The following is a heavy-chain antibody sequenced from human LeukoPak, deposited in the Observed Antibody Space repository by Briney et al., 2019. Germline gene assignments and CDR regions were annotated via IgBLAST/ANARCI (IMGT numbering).Heavy chain of an antibody. Sequence: SETLSLTCTVSGGSISSYYWSWIRLPPGKGLEWVGYIYYTGATHYNPSLKSRVTIPLDTSKNQFSLKLSSVTAADAAVYYCARAGYSYGTGYYFDYWGQGALVTVSS. CDR1: GGSISSYY. D-gene: IGHD5-18*01. CDR2: IYYTGAT. V-gene: IGHV4-59*01. J-gene: IGHJ4*02. CDR3: ARAGYSYGTGYYFDY.